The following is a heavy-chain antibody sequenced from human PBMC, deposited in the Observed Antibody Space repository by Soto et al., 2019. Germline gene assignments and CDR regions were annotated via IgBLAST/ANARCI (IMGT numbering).Heavy chain of an antibody. CDR3: AKANRRMITGGGVLVSYFGY. J-gene: IGHJ4*02. CDR2: ISGSGGST. D-gene: IGHD3-16*02. Sequence: EVQLLESGGGLVQPGGSLRLSCAASGFTFSSYAMSWVRQAPGKGLEWVSAISGSGGSTYYADSVKGRFTISRDNSKNTLYLQMNSLRAEDTAVYYCAKANRRMITGGGVLVSYFGYWGQGTLVTVSS. V-gene: IGHV3-23*01. CDR1: GFTFSSYA.